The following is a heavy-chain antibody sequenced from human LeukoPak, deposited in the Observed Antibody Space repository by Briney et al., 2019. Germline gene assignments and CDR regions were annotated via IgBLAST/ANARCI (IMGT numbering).Heavy chain of an antibody. CDR1: GFTFSSYD. J-gene: IGHJ5*02. CDR3: ARDLDIVVVPASWFYP. Sequence: PGGSLRLSCAASGFTFSSYDMHWVRQPTGKGLEWVSTIGAAGEMFYPGSVKGRFTISRDDAKNSMYLQMNSLRAEDTAVYYCARDLDIVVVPASWFYPWGQGTLVTVSS. V-gene: IGHV3-13*04. CDR2: IGAAGEM. D-gene: IGHD2-2*03.